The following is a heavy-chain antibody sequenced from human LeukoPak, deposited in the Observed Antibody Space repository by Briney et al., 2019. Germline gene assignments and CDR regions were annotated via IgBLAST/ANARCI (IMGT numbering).Heavy chain of an antibody. CDR3: ATDENRPHKQQLPR. V-gene: IGHV1-24*01. J-gene: IGHJ4*02. CDR1: GYTLTELS. Sequence: EASVKVSCKVSGYTLTELSMHWVRQAPGKGLGWMGGFDPEDGETIYAQKFQGRVTMTEDTSTDTAYMELSSLRSEDTAVYYCATDENRPHKQQLPRWGQGTLVTVSS. D-gene: IGHD6-13*01. CDR2: FDPEDGET.